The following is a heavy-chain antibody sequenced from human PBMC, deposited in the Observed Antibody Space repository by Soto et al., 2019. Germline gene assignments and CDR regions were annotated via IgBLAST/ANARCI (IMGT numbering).Heavy chain of an antibody. CDR2: IVPTVDTS. V-gene: IGHV1-69*14. CDR1: GATFSSYA. D-gene: IGHD5-12*01. Sequence: QVQLVQSGAEVRQPASSVKVSCKTSGATFSSYAITWVRQAPGQGLKWMGGIVPTVDTSTYAQKFQGRVTITADKFTNTVYMELSSLRSDDTAFYYCVRVVAIPGYPDNWGQGTLVTVSS. J-gene: IGHJ4*02. CDR3: VRVVAIPGYPDN.